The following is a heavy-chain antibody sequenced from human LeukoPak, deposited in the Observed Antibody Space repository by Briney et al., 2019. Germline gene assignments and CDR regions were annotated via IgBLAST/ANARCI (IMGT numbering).Heavy chain of an antibody. J-gene: IGHJ4*02. CDR1: GDSISTYY. D-gene: IGHD4-17*01. CDR2: VYYSGTT. V-gene: IGHV4-59*08. Sequence: SETLSLTCTVSGDSISTYYWNWIRQPPGRGLEWIGQVYYSGTTNYNPSLQSRVTISPDTSKNQFSLTLTSVTAADTAVYYCAIIPTVTTVHYWGQGTLVTVSS. CDR3: AIIPTVTTVHY.